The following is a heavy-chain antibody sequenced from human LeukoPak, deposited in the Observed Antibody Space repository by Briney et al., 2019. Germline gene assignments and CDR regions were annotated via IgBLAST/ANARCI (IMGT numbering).Heavy chain of an antibody. CDR1: GFTFSNYW. CDR2: MDQEGSEK. CDR3: ARAGYSRGWFAYY. D-gene: IGHD6-19*01. J-gene: IGHJ4*02. Sequence: GGSLRLSCAASGFTFSNYWMSWVRQAPGKGLDWVANMDQEGSEKYYVDSVKGRFTISRDNAKNSLYLQMNTLSAEDTAIYYCARAGYSRGWFAYYWGQGALVTVSS. V-gene: IGHV3-7*05.